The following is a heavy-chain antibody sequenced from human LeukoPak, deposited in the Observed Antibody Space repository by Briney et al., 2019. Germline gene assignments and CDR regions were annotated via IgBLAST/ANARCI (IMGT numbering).Heavy chain of an antibody. V-gene: IGHV3-23*01. CDR1: GFTFSSYA. CDR2: ILDSGYST. J-gene: IGHJ6*03. CDR3: AKLGGHPLHNYYVGV. D-gene: IGHD3-16*01. Sequence: GGSLRLSCAASGFTFSSYAMSWVRQAPGKGLEWVSGILDSGYSTYHANSVKGRFTISRDNSNNTLYLQMNSLRAEDTAVYYCAKLGGHPLHNYYVGVWGKGTTVAVSS.